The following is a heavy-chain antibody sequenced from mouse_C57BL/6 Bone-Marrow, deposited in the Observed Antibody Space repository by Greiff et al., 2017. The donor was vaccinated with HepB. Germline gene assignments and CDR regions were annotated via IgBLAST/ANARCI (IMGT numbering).Heavy chain of an antibody. Sequence: EVKLQESGPELVKPGASVKISCKASGYSFTGYYMNWVKQSPEKSLEWIGEINPSTGGTTYNQKFKAKATLTVDKSSSTAYMQLKSLTSEDSAVYYCARSGTTVVATDYFDYWGQGTTLTVSS. CDR3: ARSGTTVVATDYFDY. D-gene: IGHD1-1*01. V-gene: IGHV1-42*01. J-gene: IGHJ2*01. CDR1: GYSFTGYY. CDR2: INPSTGGT.